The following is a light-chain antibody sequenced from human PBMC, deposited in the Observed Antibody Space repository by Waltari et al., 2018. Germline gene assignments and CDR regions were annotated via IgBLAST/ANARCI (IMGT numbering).Light chain of an antibody. CDR1: QSVLYSSNNKNY. V-gene: IGKV4-1*01. Sequence: DIVMTQSPDSLAVSLGERATINCKSSQSVLYSSNNKNYLAWYQQKPGQPPKLLIYWASTRESGVPDRFSVSGSGTDFTLTISNLQAEDVAVYYCQQYYSTPWTFGQGTKVEIK. CDR3: QQYYSTPWT. CDR2: WAS. J-gene: IGKJ1*01.